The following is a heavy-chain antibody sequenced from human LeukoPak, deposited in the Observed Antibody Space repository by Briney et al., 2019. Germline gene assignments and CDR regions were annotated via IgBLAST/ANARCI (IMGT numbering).Heavy chain of an antibody. D-gene: IGHD1-1*01. CDR1: GFTFNNYW. CDR2: INGDGNNV. CDR3: AAGPAGNGHLSSY. J-gene: IGHJ4*02. V-gene: IGHV3-74*01. Sequence: GGSLRLSCAASGFTFNNYWLHWVRQVPGKGLMWVSRINGDGNNVNYADSVKGRFTISRDNAKNTLHLQMNSLRAEDTAVYYCAAGPAGNGHLSSYWGQGTRVTVSS.